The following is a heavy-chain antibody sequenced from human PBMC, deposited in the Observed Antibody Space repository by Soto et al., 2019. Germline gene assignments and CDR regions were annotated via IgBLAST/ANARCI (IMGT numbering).Heavy chain of an antibody. Sequence: ASVKVSCKASGYTFTSYAMHWVRQAPGQRLEWMGWINAGNGNTKYSQKFQGRVTITRDTSASTAYMELRSLRSEDTAVYYCARSIVVVTALDYWGQATLVTVSS. CDR1: GYTFTSYA. D-gene: IGHD2-21*02. J-gene: IGHJ4*02. V-gene: IGHV1-3*01. CDR2: INAGNGNT. CDR3: ARSIVVVTALDY.